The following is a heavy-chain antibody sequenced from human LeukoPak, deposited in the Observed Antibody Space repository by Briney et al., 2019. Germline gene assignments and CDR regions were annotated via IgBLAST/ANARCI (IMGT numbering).Heavy chain of an antibody. V-gene: IGHV3-66*01. Sequence: GGSLRLSCVASGLSVSSNYMSWVRQAPGKGLEGVSVIYRDGSSYYAESVKGRFTISRDNSKNTLYIQMTSLRAEDTAVYYCARSFYDILIGYYQYFDYWGQGALVTVSS. CDR1: GLSVSSNY. CDR2: IYRDGSS. D-gene: IGHD3-9*01. CDR3: ARSFYDILIGYYQYFDY. J-gene: IGHJ4*02.